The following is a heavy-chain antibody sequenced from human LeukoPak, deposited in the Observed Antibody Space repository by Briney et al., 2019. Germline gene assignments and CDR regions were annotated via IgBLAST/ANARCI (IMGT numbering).Heavy chain of an antibody. J-gene: IGHJ4*02. D-gene: IGHD1-26*01. CDR1: GFTFDDYT. Sequence: GGSLRLSCAASGFTFDDYTMHWVRQAPGKGLEWVSLISWDGGSTYYADSVKGRFTISRDNAKNSLYLQMNSLRAEDTAVYYCARGNEWELLDYWGQGTLVTVSS. CDR3: ARGNEWELLDY. CDR2: ISWDGGST. V-gene: IGHV3-43*01.